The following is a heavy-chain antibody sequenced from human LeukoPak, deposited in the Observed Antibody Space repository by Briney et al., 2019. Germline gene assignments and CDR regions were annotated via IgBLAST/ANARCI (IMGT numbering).Heavy chain of an antibody. CDR3: AKALDFDFFDY. CDR1: GFTFDDYA. J-gene: IGHJ4*02. CDR2: ISWDGDTI. V-gene: IGHV3-43D*03. Sequence: PGGSLRLSCAASGFTFDDYAMHWVRQAPGKGLEWVSLISWDGDTIYYADSVKGRFTISRDNSRNSLYLRMNSLRPEDTALYYCAKALDFDFFDYWGQGTLVTVSS. D-gene: IGHD3/OR15-3a*01.